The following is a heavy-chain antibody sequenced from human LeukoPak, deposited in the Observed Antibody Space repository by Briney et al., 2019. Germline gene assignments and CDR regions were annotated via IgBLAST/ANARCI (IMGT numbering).Heavy chain of an antibody. CDR1: GFTFSSYW. J-gene: IGHJ4*02. V-gene: IGHV3-74*01. D-gene: IGHD6-13*01. CDR2: INSDGSST. CDR3: AKDDFSSSWYDY. Sequence: GGSLRLSYAASGFTFSSYWMHWVRQAPGKGLVWVSRINSDGSSTSYADSVKGRFTISRDNSKNTLYLQMNSLRAEDTAVYYCAKDDFSSSWYDYWGQGTLVTVSS.